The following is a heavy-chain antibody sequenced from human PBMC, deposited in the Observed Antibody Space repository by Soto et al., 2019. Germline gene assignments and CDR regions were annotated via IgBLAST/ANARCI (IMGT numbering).Heavy chain of an antibody. CDR3: ARQDCSGGSCYSSRHYYYGMDV. V-gene: IGHV5-51*01. CDR1: GYSFTSYW. D-gene: IGHD2-15*01. CDR2: IYPADSDV. Sequence: PGESLEISCKGSGYSFTSYWIAWVRQVPGKGLEWMGIIYPADSDVRHSPSFQGQVTISVDKSLSTAYLQWSSLKASDTAMYYCARQDCSGGSCYSSRHYYYGMDVWGQGTTVTVSS. J-gene: IGHJ6*02.